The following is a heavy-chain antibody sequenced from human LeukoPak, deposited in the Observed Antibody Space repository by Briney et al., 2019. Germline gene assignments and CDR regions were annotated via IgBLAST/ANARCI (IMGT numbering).Heavy chain of an antibody. D-gene: IGHD3-22*01. Sequence: PGGPLRLSCAASGFTFSNYAMSWVRQAPGKGLEWVAAISGSGGSTYYADSVKGRFTISRENSKNAQHLQMNSLRAEDTAVYYCAKDCFYHFDSSGYSYFDCWAEGTLVSVP. CDR1: GFTFSNYA. V-gene: IGHV3-23*01. CDR3: AKDCFYHFDSSGYSYFDC. J-gene: IGHJ4*02. CDR2: ISGSGGST.